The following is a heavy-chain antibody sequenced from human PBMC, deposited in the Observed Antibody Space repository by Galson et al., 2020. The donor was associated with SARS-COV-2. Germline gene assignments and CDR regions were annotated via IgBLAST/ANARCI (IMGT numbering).Heavy chain of an antibody. J-gene: IGHJ3*02. D-gene: IGHD2-21*02. Sequence: SETLSLTCTVSGGSISSGSYYWSWIRQPAGKGLEWIGRIYTSGSTNYNPSLQSRVTISVDTSKNQFSLKLSSVTAADTAVYYCARGSRGILRHIVVVTNPGAFDIWGQGTMVTVSS. CDR1: GGSISSGSYY. CDR2: IYTSGST. CDR3: ARGSRGILRHIVVVTNPGAFDI. V-gene: IGHV4-61*02.